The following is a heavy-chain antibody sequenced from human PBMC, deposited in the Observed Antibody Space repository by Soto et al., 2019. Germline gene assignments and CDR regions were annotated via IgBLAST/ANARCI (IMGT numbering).Heavy chain of an antibody. V-gene: IGHV1-69*01. Sequence: QVQLVQSGAEVKKPWSSVKVSCKASGGTFSSYAISWVRQAPGQGLEGMGGIIPIFGTANYAQKFQGRVTITADESTSTAYMELSSLRSEDTAVYYCARDPKPERGSLPGDVWGQGTTVTVSS. CDR3: ARDPKPERGSLPGDV. J-gene: IGHJ6*02. D-gene: IGHD5-12*01. CDR1: GGTFSSYA. CDR2: IIPIFGTA.